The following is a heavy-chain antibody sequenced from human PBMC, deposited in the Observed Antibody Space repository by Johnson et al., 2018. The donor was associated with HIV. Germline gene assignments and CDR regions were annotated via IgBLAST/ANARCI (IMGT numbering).Heavy chain of an antibody. CDR1: GFTVSSNY. CDR2: IYSGGST. J-gene: IGHJ3*02. V-gene: IGHV3-53*01. D-gene: IGHD4-17*01. CDR3: ARVPDYGDYGDAFDI. Sequence: VQLVESGGGLIQPGGSLRLSCAASGFTVSSNYMSWVRQAPGKGLEWVSLIYSGGSTYYADSVKGRFPIYRDNSKNTLYLQMKSLRAEDTAVYYCARVPDYGDYGDAFDIWGQGTMVTVSS.